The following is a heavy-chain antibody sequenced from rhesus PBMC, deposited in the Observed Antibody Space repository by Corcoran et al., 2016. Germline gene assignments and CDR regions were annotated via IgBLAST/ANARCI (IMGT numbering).Heavy chain of an antibody. Sequence: EVQLVESGGGLVQPGGSLRLSCAASGFTFSNYDMSWVRQAPEKGLEWVSNIGSHGKTIYYAESVKGRFTISRDNAKNSLSLQMSSLRAEDTAVYYCTRRRSHWGRGVLVTVSS. V-gene: IGHV3-136*01. CDR2: IGSHGKTI. CDR1: GFTFSNYD. J-gene: IGHJ4*01. D-gene: IGHD3-9*01. CDR3: TRRRSH.